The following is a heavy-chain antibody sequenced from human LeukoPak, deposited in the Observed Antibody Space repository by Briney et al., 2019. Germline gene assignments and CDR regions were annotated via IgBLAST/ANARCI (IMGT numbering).Heavy chain of an antibody. D-gene: IGHD2-2*01. J-gene: IGHJ6*03. CDR2: INGYGTTT. Sequence: GGSLRLSCAASGFTFETYWMHWVRQAPGKGLVWVSCINGYGTTTNYADSVKGRFTVSRDNSKNTLYLQMNSLSAEDTAVYSGAKDREDCSSTSCSELDYYYYMDVWGKGTTVTVSS. V-gene: IGHV3-74*01. CDR1: GFTFETYW. CDR3: AKDREDCSSTSCSELDYYYYMDV.